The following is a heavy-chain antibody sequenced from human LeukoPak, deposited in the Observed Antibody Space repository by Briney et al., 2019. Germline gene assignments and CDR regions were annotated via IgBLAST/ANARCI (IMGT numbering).Heavy chain of an antibody. CDR3: ARGGGAAVAGFAHDY. CDR2: INHSGGST. D-gene: IGHD6-19*01. CDR1: GYTFTSYY. J-gene: IGHJ4*02. V-gene: IGHV1-46*01. Sequence: ASVKVSCKASGYTFTSYYMHWVRQAPGQGLEWMGIINHSGGSTSYAQKFQGRVTMTRDTSTSTVYMELSSLRSEDTAVYYCARGGGAAVAGFAHDYWGQGTLVTVSS.